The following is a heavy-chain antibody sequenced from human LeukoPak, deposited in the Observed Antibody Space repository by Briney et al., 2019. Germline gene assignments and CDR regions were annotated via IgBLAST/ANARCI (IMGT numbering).Heavy chain of an antibody. J-gene: IGHJ5*02. D-gene: IGHD2/OR15-2a*01. CDR3: ARGDTFLPTHYFDP. Sequence: SVKVSCKASGYTFTSYYVHWVRQAPGQGLEWMGWVSAYNGKTNYAQSLQDRVTMTTDTSTSTVYMELRSLRSDDTALYYCARGDTFLPTHYFDPWGQGTLVTVSS. CDR1: GYTFTSYY. V-gene: IGHV1-18*04. CDR2: VSAYNGKT.